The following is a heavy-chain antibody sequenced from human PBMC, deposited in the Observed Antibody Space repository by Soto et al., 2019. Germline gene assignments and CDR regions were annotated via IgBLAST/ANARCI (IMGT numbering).Heavy chain of an antibody. V-gene: IGHV2-5*02. D-gene: IGHD6-13*01. CDR2: IYWDDDK. J-gene: IGHJ4*02. Sequence: QITLKESGPTLVKPTQTLTLTCTFSGFSLSTSGVGVGWIRQHPGKALEWLALIYWDDDKRYSPSLKSRLTISKDTSKNQVDLTMTNMDPVDTATYYCARRDSSSWYGRIDYWGQGTLVTVSS. CDR1: GFSLSTSGVG. CDR3: ARRDSSSWYGRIDY.